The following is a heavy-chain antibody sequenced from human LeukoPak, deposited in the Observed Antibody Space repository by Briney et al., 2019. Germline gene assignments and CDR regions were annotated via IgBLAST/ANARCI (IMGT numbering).Heavy chain of an antibody. Sequence: GGSLRLSCAASGFTFSSYAMHWVRQAPGKGLEWVAVISYDGSNKYYADSVKGRFTISRDNSKNTLYLQMNSLRAEDTAVYYCARDWGYDSGTYCVYWGQGTLVTVSS. J-gene: IGHJ4*02. CDR3: ARDWGYDSGTYCVY. V-gene: IGHV3-30-3*01. CDR1: GFTFSSYA. CDR2: ISYDGSNK. D-gene: IGHD3-10*01.